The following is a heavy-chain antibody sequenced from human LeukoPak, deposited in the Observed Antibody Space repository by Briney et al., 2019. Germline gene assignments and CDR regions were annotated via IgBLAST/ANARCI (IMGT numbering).Heavy chain of an antibody. Sequence: SETLSLTCTVSGGSISSSSYYWGWIRQPPGKRLEWIGSIYYSGSTYYNPSLKSRVTISVDTSKNQFSLKLSSVTAADTAVYYCARVGAPDAFDIWGQGTMVTVSS. CDR2: IYYSGST. V-gene: IGHV4-39*01. CDR3: ARVGAPDAFDI. CDR1: GGSISSSSYY. D-gene: IGHD4/OR15-4a*01. J-gene: IGHJ3*02.